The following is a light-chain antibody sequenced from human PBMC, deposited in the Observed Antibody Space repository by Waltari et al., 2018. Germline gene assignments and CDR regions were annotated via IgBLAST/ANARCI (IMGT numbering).Light chain of an antibody. CDR3: QKYGSLPAT. V-gene: IGKV3-20*01. CDR1: QSISRF. J-gene: IGKJ1*01. Sequence: EIMLTQSPGTLSLSPGERATLSCRASQSISRFLDWYQQKPGQAPRLLIYDASSRATGIPDRFSGSGAGTDFSLTISRLEPEDIAVYYCQKYGSLPATFGQGTKVEIK. CDR2: DAS.